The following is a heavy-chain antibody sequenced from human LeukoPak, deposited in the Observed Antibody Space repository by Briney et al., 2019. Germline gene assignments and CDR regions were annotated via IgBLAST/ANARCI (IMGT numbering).Heavy chain of an antibody. V-gene: IGHV1-18*01. J-gene: IGHJ4*02. CDR3: ARSGYAFGYHYFDF. D-gene: IGHD2-15*01. CDR2: ISTSNGNT. CDR1: GYFFTNYG. Sequence: ASVKVSCKASGYFFTNYGFSWVRQAPGQGHEWMGWISTSNGNTNYAQKFQGRVTLTRDTSASTAYMDLRSLRSDDTAVYFCARSGYAFGYHYFDFWGQGTLVTVSS.